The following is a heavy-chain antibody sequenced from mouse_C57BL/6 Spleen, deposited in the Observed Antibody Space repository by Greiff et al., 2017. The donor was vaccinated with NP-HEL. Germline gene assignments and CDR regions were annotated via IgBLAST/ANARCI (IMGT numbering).Heavy chain of an antibody. CDR2: ISYDGSN. CDR1: GYSITSGYY. CDR3: ARDNYSNYVGFAY. J-gene: IGHJ3*01. V-gene: IGHV3-6*01. Sequence: EVKLVESGPGLVKPSQSLSLTCSVTGYSITSGYYWNWIRQFPGNKLEWMGYISYDGSNNYNPSLKNRISITRDTSKNQFFLKLNSVTTEDTATYYCARDNYSNYVGFAYWGQGTLVTVSA. D-gene: IGHD2-5*01.